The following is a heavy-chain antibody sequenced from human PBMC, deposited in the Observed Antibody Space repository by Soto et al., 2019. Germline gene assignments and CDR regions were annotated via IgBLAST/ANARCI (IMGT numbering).Heavy chain of an antibody. V-gene: IGHV6-1*01. CDR1: GGSISSYY. CDR3: ARLIGNSWLDS. D-gene: IGHD2-8*01. Sequence: PSETLSLTCTVSGGSISSYYWSWIRQSPSRGLEWLGRTYYRSKWYNDYAVSVKSRITINPDTSNNQLSLQLNSVTPDDTAVYYCARLIGNSWLDSWGQGTLVTVSS. J-gene: IGHJ5*01. CDR2: TYYRSKWYN.